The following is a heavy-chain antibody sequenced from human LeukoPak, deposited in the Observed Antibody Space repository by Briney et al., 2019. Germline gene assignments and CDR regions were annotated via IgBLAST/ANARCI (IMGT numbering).Heavy chain of an antibody. J-gene: IGHJ4*02. CDR3: ARAGDGSGSYDNADYDY. Sequence: SETLSLTCTVSGGSISSSSYYWGWVRQPPGKGLEWIGSIYYSGSTYYNPSLKSRVTISVDTSKNQFSLKVISVTAADAAVYYCARAGDGSGSYDNADYDYWGQGTLVTVSS. CDR1: GGSISSSSYY. V-gene: IGHV4-39*07. D-gene: IGHD3-10*01. CDR2: IYYSGST.